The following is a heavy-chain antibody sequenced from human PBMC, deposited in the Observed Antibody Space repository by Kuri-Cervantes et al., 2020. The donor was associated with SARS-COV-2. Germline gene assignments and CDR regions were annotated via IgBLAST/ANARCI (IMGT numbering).Heavy chain of an antibody. Sequence: GGSLRLSCKGSGYRFTNYWIGWVRQMPGKGLEWMGMIDPSDSYTNYSPSFQGHVTISADKSISTAYLQWSSLKASDTAMYYCARQIGPHYFDYWGQGTLVTVSS. CDR3: ARQIGPHYFDY. D-gene: IGHD3-16*01. V-gene: IGHV5-10-1*01. CDR1: GYRFTNYW. J-gene: IGHJ4*02. CDR2: IDPSDSYT.